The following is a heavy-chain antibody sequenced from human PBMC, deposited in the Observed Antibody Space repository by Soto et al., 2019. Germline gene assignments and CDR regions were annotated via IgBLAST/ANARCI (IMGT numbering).Heavy chain of an antibody. V-gene: IGHV3-23*04. CDR2: ISGSGGGT. CDR1: KFTFSAYA. D-gene: IGHD4-17*01. J-gene: IGHJ3*01. Sequence: EVQVVESGGGLVQPGGSLRLSCATSKFTFSAYAMTWVRQAPGEGLEWVSSISGSGGGTSYAASVKGRFSISRDNSKNTLYLRMNSLRVEDTAVYYCTRDPNGDHIGAFDFWGQGIVVTVSS. CDR3: TRDPNGDHIGAFDF.